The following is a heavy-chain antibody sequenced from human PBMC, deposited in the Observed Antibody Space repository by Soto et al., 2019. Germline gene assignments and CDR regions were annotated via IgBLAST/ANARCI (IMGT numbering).Heavy chain of an antibody. V-gene: IGHV3-33*01. CDR1: GFTFSSYG. CDR2: IWYDGSNK. J-gene: IGHJ4*02. D-gene: IGHD3-22*01. CDR3: ARDRYDSSGYLDY. Sequence: GGSLRLSCAASGFTFSSYGMHWVRKAPGKGLEWVAVIWYDGSNKYYADSVKGRFTISRDNSKNTLYLQMNSLRAEDTAVYYCARDRYDSSGYLDYWGQGTLVTVSS.